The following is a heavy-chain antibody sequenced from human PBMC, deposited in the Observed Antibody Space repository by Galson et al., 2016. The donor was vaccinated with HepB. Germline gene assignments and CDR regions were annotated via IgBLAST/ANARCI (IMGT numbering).Heavy chain of an antibody. CDR2: INWNGGST. D-gene: IGHD2-2*01. V-gene: IGHV3-20*04. CDR1: GFTFDDFG. Sequence: SLRLSCAASGFTFDDFGMTWVRQAPGKGLEWVSGINWNGGSTGYADSVKGRFTISRDNAKNSLYLQMNNLRAEDTAVYYWARHKFFLGYCTRTSCHDAFDI. J-gene: IGHJ3*02. CDR3: ARHKFFLGYCTRTSCHDAFDI.